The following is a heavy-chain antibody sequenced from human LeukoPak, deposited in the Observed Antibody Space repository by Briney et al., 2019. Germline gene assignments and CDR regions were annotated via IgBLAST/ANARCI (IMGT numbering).Heavy chain of an antibody. CDR1: GGSISSSSHY. CDR3: ARGGGEFNN. CDR2: IYYSGST. D-gene: IGHD2-15*01. J-gene: IGHJ4*02. Sequence: SETLSLTCTVSGGSISSSSHYWGWIRQPPGKGLEWIGSIYYSGSTYYNPSLKSRVTISEDTSKNQFSLNLTSVTAADTAVYYCARGGGEFNNWGQGTLVTVSS. V-gene: IGHV4-39*07.